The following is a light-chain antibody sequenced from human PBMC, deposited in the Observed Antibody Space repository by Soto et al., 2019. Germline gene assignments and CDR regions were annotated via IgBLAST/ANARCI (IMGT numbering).Light chain of an antibody. CDR1: QSVLYASNNHNF. CDR2: WAS. Sequence: DIVMTQSPDSLAVSLGERATINCKSSQSVLYASNNHNFLAWYQQKPGQPPKLLIYWASTRESRVPDRSSGSGSGTDSTLTITALQAEDGANYDGQEYYNSQWTDSRGTKVEI. J-gene: IGKJ1*01. V-gene: IGKV4-1*01. CDR3: QEYYNSQWT.